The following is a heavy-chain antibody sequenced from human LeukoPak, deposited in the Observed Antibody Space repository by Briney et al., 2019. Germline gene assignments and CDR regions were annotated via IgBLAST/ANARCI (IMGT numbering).Heavy chain of an antibody. V-gene: IGHV4-34*01. CDR2: INDVVNT. Sequence: SETLSLTCAVDGGSFSGYYWRWIRQPPGEGREWMGQINDVVNTYYNPSLESRVTTTVDTSKNQFSLNLSAETAAHTAVYYCASRYYGDVWGRGTTVTISS. CDR3: ASRYYGDV. CDR1: GGSFSGYY. J-gene: IGHJ6*03.